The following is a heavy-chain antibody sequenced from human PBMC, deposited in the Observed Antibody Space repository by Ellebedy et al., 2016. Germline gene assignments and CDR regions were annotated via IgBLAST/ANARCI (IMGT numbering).Heavy chain of an antibody. Sequence: SETLSLXXTVSGYSISSGYYWGWIRQPPGKGLEWIGSIYHSGSTYYNPSLKSRVTISVDTSKNQFSLKLSSVTAADTAVYYCARAGGVVADNWFDPWGQGTLVTVSS. J-gene: IGHJ5*02. CDR2: IYHSGST. D-gene: IGHD2-15*01. CDR1: GYSISSGYY. V-gene: IGHV4-38-2*02. CDR3: ARAGGVVADNWFDP.